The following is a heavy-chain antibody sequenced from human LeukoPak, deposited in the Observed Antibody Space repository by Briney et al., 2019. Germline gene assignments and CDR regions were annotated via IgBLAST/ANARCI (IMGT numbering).Heavy chain of an antibody. CDR2: ITNDGTTI. CDR1: GISFSSYV. V-gene: IGHV3-48*01. D-gene: IGHD3-22*01. Sequence: GGSQRLACAASGISFSSYVMNWVRQAPGKGPEWLAYITNDGTTIYYADSVKGRFTISRDNAKKSLFLQMSSLRADDTAVYYCARLLNYLDSSGNNHDAFDLWGQGTMVTVSS. J-gene: IGHJ3*01. CDR3: ARLLNYLDSSGNNHDAFDL.